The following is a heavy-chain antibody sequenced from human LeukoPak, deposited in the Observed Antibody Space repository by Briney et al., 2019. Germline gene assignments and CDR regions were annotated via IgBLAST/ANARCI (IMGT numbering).Heavy chain of an antibody. J-gene: IGHJ4*02. CDR2: INSDGSST. Sequence: GGSLRLSCAASGFTFSSYWMHWVRQAPGKGLVWVSRINSDGSSTSYADSVKGRFTISRDNAKNSLYLQMNSLRAEDTAVYYCARRGGPPLEYSFDYWGQGTLVTVSS. D-gene: IGHD2-15*01. CDR1: GFTFSSYW. V-gene: IGHV3-74*01. CDR3: ARRGGPPLEYSFDY.